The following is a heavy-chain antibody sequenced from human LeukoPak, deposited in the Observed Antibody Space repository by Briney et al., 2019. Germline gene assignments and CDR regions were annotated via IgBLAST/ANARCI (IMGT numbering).Heavy chain of an antibody. Sequence: GSLRLSCAASGFTFSNYAMHWVRQAPGKGLEWVSAISGSGGSTYYADSVKGRFTISRDNSKDTLYLQMNSLRAEDTAVYYCAKARTMIVVVADYWGQGTLVTVSS. CDR2: ISGSGGST. CDR3: AKARTMIVVVADY. D-gene: IGHD3-22*01. V-gene: IGHV3-23*01. CDR1: GFTFSNYA. J-gene: IGHJ4*02.